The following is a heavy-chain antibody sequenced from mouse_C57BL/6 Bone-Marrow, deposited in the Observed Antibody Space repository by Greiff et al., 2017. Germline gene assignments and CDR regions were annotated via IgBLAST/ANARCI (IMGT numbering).Heavy chain of an antibody. CDR2: INPSTGGT. J-gene: IGHJ2*01. CDR1: GYSFTGYY. D-gene: IGHD2-5*01. V-gene: IGHV1-42*01. Sequence: EVQRVESGPELVKPGASVKISCKASGYSFTGYYMNWVKQSPEKSLEWIGEINPSTGGTTYNQKFKAKATLTVDKSSRTAYMQLKSLTSEDSAVYYCAREDYYSNYFDYWGQGTTLTVSS. CDR3: AREDYYSNYFDY.